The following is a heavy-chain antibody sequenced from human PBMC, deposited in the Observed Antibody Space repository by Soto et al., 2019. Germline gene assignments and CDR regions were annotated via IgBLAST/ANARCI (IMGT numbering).Heavy chain of an antibody. J-gene: IGHJ4*02. Sequence: PGGSLRLSCAASGFSFSSYAMSWVRQAPGKGLQWVSGISGSGGSTYYADSVKGRFTISRDNSKNTLYLQLNSLRSDDTATFYCAKIVGMGTTRDLLWGAGHDYWGQGTLVTVSS. CDR2: ISGSGGST. CDR3: AKIVGMGTTRDLLWGAGHDY. V-gene: IGHV3-23*01. D-gene: IGHD1-7*01. CDR1: GFSFSSYA.